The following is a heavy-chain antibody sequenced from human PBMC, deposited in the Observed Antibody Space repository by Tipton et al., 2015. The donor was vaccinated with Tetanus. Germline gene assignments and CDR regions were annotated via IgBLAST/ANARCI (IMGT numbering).Heavy chain of an antibody. Sequence: GLVKPSETLSLTCAVYGGSFSSYYWSWVRQPPGKGLEWIGYVYYSGSTNYNPSLKSRVTISVDTSRDQFSLRLNSVTAADTAVYYCARSETLDYGDYSFYFDYWGQGTLVTVSS. CDR1: GGSFSSYY. V-gene: IGHV4-59*01. CDR2: VYYSGST. J-gene: IGHJ4*02. D-gene: IGHD4-17*01. CDR3: ARSETLDYGDYSFYFDY.